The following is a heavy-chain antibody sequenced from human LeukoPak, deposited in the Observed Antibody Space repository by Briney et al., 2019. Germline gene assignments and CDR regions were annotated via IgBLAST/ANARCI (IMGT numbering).Heavy chain of an antibody. D-gene: IGHD3-22*01. CDR1: GYTFSSNA. Sequence: ASVKVSCKASGYTFSSNAIRWVRQAPGQRLEWMGWINAGNGDTKYSQKFQGRVTITRDTSASTAYMELSSLRSEDTAVYYCARDTGLGRYYDSSGYYSAGRWFDPWGQGTLVTVSS. J-gene: IGHJ5*02. V-gene: IGHV1-3*01. CDR2: INAGNGDT. CDR3: ARDTGLGRYYDSSGYYSAGRWFDP.